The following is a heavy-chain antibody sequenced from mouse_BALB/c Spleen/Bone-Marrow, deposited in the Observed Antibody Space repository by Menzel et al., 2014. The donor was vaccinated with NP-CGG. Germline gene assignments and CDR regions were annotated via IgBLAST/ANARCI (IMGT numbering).Heavy chain of an antibody. Sequence: GAELVKPGTSVKLPCTASGFNIKDTYMHWVKQRPEQGLEWIGRIDPANGNTKYDPKFQGKATITADTSSNTAYLQLSSLTSEDTAVYYCASYYYGSRSFAYWGQGTLVTVSA. CDR2: IDPANGNT. D-gene: IGHD1-1*01. CDR3: ASYYYGSRSFAY. V-gene: IGHV14-3*02. J-gene: IGHJ3*01. CDR1: GFNIKDTY.